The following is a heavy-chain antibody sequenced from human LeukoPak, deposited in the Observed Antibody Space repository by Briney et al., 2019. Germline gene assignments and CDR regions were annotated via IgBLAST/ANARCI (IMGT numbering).Heavy chain of an antibody. CDR1: GFTFSNAW. D-gene: IGHD4-23*01. J-gene: IGHJ6*03. CDR3: TAPDYGGNLYYYYMDV. Sequence: PGGSLRLSCAASGFTFSNAWMSWVRQAPGKGLEWVGRIKSKTDGGTTDYAAPVKGRFTISRDDSKNTLYLQMNSLKTEDTAVYYCTAPDYGGNLYYYYMDVWGKGTTVTVSS. V-gene: IGHV3-15*01. CDR2: IKSKTDGGTT.